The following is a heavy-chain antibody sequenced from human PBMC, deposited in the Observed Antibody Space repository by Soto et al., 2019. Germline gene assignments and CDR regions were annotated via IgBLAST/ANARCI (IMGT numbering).Heavy chain of an antibody. J-gene: IGHJ2*01. V-gene: IGHV4-59*08. Sequence: QVQLQESGPGLVKPSETLSLTCTVSGGSISSYYWSWIRQPPGKGLEWIGYIYYSGSTNYNPSLKSRVTKSVDTSKNQFPLNLSSVTAADTAVYYCARFNWYFDRWGRGTLFTVSS. CDR3: ARFNWYFDR. CDR2: IYYSGST. CDR1: GGSISSYY.